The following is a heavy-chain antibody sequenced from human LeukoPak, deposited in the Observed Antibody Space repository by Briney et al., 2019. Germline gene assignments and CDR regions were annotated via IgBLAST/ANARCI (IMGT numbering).Heavy chain of an antibody. J-gene: IGHJ3*02. V-gene: IGHV4-39*01. CDR1: GGSIRGSNYF. CDR3: ARQALSGEPI. CDR2: IYYSGST. Sequence: WETLSLTCTVSGGSIRGSNYFSGWIRQPPGKGLEWIGTIYYSGSTYYSPSLKSRVTISVDTSKNQFSLKLSSVTAADTAVYYCARQALSGEPIWGQGTMVTVSS. D-gene: IGHD1-14*01.